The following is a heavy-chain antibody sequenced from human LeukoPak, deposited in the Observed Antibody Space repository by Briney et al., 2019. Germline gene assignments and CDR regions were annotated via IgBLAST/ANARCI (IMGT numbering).Heavy chain of an antibody. V-gene: IGHV5-10-1*01. CDR3: ARRRTGLSFDY. J-gene: IGHJ4*02. CDR1: GYSFTSYW. Sequence: GESLKISCKGSGYSFTSYWISWVRQMPGKGLEWMGRIDPSDSYTNYSPSFQGHVTISADKSISTAYLHCSSLKASDTAMYYCARRRTGLSFDYWGQGTLVTVSS. CDR2: IDPSDSYT. D-gene: IGHD3-10*01.